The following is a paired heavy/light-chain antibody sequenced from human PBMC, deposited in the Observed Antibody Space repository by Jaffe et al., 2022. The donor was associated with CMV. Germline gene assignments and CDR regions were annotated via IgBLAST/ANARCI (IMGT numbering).Light chain of an antibody. V-gene: IGKV2-30*01. Sequence: DVVMTQSPLSLPVTLGQPASISCRSSQSLVYTNGNTYLNWFQQRPGQSPRHLIYEVSKRGSGVPDRFSGSGSGTDFTLKISRVEAEDVGVYFCMQGTHWPYTFGQGTKLEIK. CDR3: MQGTHWPYT. J-gene: IGKJ2*01. CDR2: EVS. CDR1: QSLVYTNGNTY.
Heavy chain of an antibody. CDR2: FLWDGTRI. V-gene: IGHV3-9*01. Sequence: EVQLVDSGGGLVQPGGSLRLSCAVSGLTFNEHAMHWVRQAPGKGLEWVSGFLWDGTRIGYADSVKGRFTVSWDNAKNYLYLQMNSLRPEDTALYYCGKDLTPGGMDVWGQGTAVTVSS. D-gene: IGHD3-9*01. CDR1: GLTFNEHA. CDR3: GKDLTPGGMDV. J-gene: IGHJ6*02.